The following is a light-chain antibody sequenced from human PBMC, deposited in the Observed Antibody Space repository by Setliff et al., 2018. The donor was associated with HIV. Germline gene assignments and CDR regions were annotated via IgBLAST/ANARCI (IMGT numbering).Light chain of an antibody. J-gene: IGLJ1*01. CDR1: SSDVGSYNY. Sequence: QSALTQPRSVSGSPGQSVTIPCTGTSSDVGSYNYVIWYQQHPGKVPKLMIYDVTRRPSGVPDRFSGSRSGNTASLTISGLQAEDEADYYCSLFAGRLHVFGTGTKVTVL. CDR3: SLFAGRLHV. V-gene: IGLV2-11*01. CDR2: DVT.